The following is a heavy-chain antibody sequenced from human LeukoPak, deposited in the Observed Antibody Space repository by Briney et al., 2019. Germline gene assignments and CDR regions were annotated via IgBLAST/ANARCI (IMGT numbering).Heavy chain of an antibody. J-gene: IGHJ4*02. CDR3: AREVVRFLEWLTFDY. CDR2: IYYSGST. V-gene: IGHV4-39*07. Sequence: SETLSLTCTVSGGSISSSSYYWGWIRQPPGKGLEWIGSIYYSGSTNYNPSLKSRVTISVDTSKNQFSLKLSSVTAADTAVYYCAREVVRFLEWLTFDYWGQGTLVTVSS. CDR1: GGSISSSSYY. D-gene: IGHD3-3*01.